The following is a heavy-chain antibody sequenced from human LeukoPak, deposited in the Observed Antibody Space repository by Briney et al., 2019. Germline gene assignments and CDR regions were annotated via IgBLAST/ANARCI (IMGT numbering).Heavy chain of an antibody. Sequence: ASVKVSCKASGYTFTSYYMHWVRQAPGQGLEWMGWINPNSGGTNYAQKFQGRVTMTRDTSISTAYMELSRLRSDDTAVYYCAREFNRFAAWFDPWGQGTLVTVS. CDR2: INPNSGGT. V-gene: IGHV1-2*02. D-gene: IGHD3-10*01. J-gene: IGHJ5*02. CDR1: GYTFTSYY. CDR3: AREFNRFAAWFDP.